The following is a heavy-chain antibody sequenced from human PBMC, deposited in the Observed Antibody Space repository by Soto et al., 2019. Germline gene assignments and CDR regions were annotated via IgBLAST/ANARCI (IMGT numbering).Heavy chain of an antibody. CDR2: ISGSGGST. J-gene: IGHJ4*02. D-gene: IGHD1-26*01. Sequence: GGSLRLSCAASGFTFSSYAISWVRQAPGKGLEWVSAISGSGGSTYYADSVKGRFTISRDNSKNTLYLQMNSLRAEDTAVYYCAKDLSYSGSYKFDYWGQGTLVTVSS. CDR3: AKDLSYSGSYKFDY. V-gene: IGHV3-23*01. CDR1: GFTFSSYA.